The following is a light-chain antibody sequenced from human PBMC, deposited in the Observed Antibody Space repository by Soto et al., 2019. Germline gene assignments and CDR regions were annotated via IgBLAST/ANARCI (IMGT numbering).Light chain of an antibody. CDR3: AAWDDSLNGYV. CDR1: SSNIGSNT. J-gene: IGLJ1*01. CDR2: SNN. V-gene: IGLV1-44*01. Sequence: QPVLTQPPSASGTPGQRVTISCSGSSSNIGSNTVNWYQQLPGTAPKLLIYSNNQRPSRVPDRFSGSKSGTSASLAISGLQSEDEADYFCAAWDDSLNGYVFGTGTKVTVL.